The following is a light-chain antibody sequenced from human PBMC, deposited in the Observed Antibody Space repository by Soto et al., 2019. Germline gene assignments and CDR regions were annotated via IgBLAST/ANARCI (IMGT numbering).Light chain of an antibody. J-gene: IGKJ3*01. Sequence: DIPMTQSPSSLYASVGDRVTITCRASQGISNFLAWYQQKPGKVPKILISAASTLQSGVTSRFSGSGSGTDFTLTISSQQPEDVATYYCQKSNSPAFTFGPGTKVAIK. CDR3: QKSNSPAFT. V-gene: IGKV1-27*01. CDR2: AAS. CDR1: QGISNF.